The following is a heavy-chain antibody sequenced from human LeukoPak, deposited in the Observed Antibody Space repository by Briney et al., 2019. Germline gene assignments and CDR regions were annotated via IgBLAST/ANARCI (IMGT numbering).Heavy chain of an antibody. Sequence: SVKVSCKASGGTFSSYAISWVRQAPGQGLEWMGGITAIFGTANYAQKFQGRVTITADESTSTAYMELSSLRSEDTAVYYCASTKWFDDSSGYYWTFDSWGQGTLVTVSS. V-gene: IGHV1-69*13. J-gene: IGHJ4*02. CDR2: ITAIFGTA. CDR1: GGTFSSYA. CDR3: ASTKWFDDSSGYYWTFDS. D-gene: IGHD3-22*01.